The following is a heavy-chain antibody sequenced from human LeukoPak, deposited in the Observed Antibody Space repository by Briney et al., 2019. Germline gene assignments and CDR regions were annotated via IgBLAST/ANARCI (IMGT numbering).Heavy chain of an antibody. D-gene: IGHD6-19*01. V-gene: IGHV3-30*18. CDR2: ISYDGSNK. CDR3: AKDLDGAAVAGIYYYYYGMDV. Sequence: PGRSLRLSCAASGFTFSSYGMHWVRQAPGKGLEWVAVISYDGSNKYYADSVKGRFTISRDNSKNTLYLQMNSLRAEDTAVYHCAKDLDGAAVAGIYYYYYGMDVWGKGTTVTVSS. CDR1: GFTFSSYG. J-gene: IGHJ6*04.